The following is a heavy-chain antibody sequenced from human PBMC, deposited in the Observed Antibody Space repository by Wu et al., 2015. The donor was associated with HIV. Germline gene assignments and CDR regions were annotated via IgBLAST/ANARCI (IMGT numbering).Heavy chain of an antibody. CDR1: GYTFIHYG. D-gene: IGHD2-21*01. Sequence: QVQLVQSGAEVKKPGASVKVSCKASGYTFIHYGISWVRLAPGQGLEWMAWISPXNGDTKCIEKVQGRVTMTTDTSTNTGYLELGSLRSDDTAVYYCGRVWGCGFTTCYWRVDVWGQGTTVIVSS. J-gene: IGHJ6*02. CDR3: GRVWGCGFTTCYWRVDV. V-gene: IGHV1-18*01. CDR2: ISPXNGDT.